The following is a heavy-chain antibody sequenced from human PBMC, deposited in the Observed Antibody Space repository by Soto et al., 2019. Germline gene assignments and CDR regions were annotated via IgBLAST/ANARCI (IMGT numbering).Heavy chain of an antibody. CDR3: ARESNYGDYPPFDY. CDR1: GYTFTSYG. Sequence: ASVKVSCKASGYTFTSYGISWVRQAPGQGLEWMGWISAYNGGTNYAQKFQGWVTMTRDTSISTAYMELSRLRSDDTAVYYCARESNYGDYPPFDYWGQGTLVTVSS. V-gene: IGHV1-18*01. J-gene: IGHJ4*02. CDR2: ISAYNGGT. D-gene: IGHD4-17*01.